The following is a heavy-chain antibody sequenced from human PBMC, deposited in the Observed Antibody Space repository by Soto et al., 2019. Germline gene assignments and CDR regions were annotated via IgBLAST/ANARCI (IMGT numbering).Heavy chain of an antibody. CDR2: IRTSSTYI. CDR3: AKDRAPFCGGDCGLVDV. V-gene: IGHV3-21*01. J-gene: IGHJ6*02. CDR1: GFNFNNFG. Sequence: GGSLRLSCAASGFNFNNFGMNWFRQAPGKGLEWVSSIRTSSTYIYYAESVKGRFTISRDDAKKSLYLEMNRLGVEDTAVYYCAKDRAPFCGGDCGLVDVWGQGTSVTVSS. D-gene: IGHD2-21*02.